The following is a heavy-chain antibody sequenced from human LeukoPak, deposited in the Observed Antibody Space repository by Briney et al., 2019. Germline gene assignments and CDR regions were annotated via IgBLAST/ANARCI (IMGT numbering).Heavy chain of an antibody. CDR2: ISSSGSTI. D-gene: IGHD6-19*01. CDR1: GFTFSSYT. J-gene: IGHJ4*02. CDR3: GRGKVAGTVTD. V-gene: IGHV3-48*04. Sequence: PGGSLRLSCAASGFTFSSYTMNWVRQAPGKGLEWVSSISSSGSTIYYADSVKGRFTISRDNAKSTLYLQMNSLRVEDTAVYYCGRGKVAGTVTDWGQGTPVTVSS.